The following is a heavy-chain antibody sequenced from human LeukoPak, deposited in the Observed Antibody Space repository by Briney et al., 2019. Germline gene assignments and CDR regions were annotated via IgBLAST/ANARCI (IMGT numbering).Heavy chain of an antibody. Sequence: GASVKVSCKASGYTFTSYGISWVRQAPGQGLEWMGWISAYNGNTNYAQKLQGRVTMTTDTSTSTAYMELRSLRSDDTAVYYCARHRPHTDSNSVADYYFDYWGQGTLVTVSS. V-gene: IGHV1-18*01. CDR3: ARHRPHTDSNSVADYYFDY. D-gene: IGHD6-19*01. CDR2: ISAYNGNT. CDR1: GYTFTSYG. J-gene: IGHJ4*02.